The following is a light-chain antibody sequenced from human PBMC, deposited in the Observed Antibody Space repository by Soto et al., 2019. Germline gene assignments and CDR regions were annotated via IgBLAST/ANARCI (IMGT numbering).Light chain of an antibody. CDR3: QSYASSLSANFV. V-gene: IGLV1-40*01. J-gene: IGLJ1*01. CDR1: SSNIGAGYD. Sequence: QSVLTQPPSVSEAPGQRVTISCTGSSSNIGAGYDVHWYQQLPGKAPKLLIYGNNNRPSGVPDRFSGSKSGTSASLAITGLRADDEADYYCQSYASSLSANFVFGTGTKVTVL. CDR2: GNN.